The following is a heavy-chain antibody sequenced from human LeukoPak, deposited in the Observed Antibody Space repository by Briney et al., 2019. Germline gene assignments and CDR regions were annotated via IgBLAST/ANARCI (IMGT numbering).Heavy chain of an antibody. J-gene: IGHJ4*02. CDR1: GFTFSSYA. CDR2: ISGSGGST. CDR3: AKRDAYYYDSSGYYSAHFDY. D-gene: IGHD3-22*01. V-gene: IGHV3-23*01. Sequence: GGSLRLSCAASGFTFSSYAMSWVRQAPGKGLEWVSAISGSGGSTYYADSVQGRFTISRDNSKNTLYLQMNSLRAEDTAVYYCAKRDAYYYDSSGYYSAHFDYWGQGTLVTVSS.